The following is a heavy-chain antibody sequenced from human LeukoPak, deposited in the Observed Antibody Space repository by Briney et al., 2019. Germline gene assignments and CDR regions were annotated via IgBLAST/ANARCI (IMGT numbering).Heavy chain of an antibody. CDR1: GYTFTGYY. J-gene: IGHJ3*01. V-gene: IGHV1-2*02. D-gene: IGHD5-24*01. CDR2: INPNSGGT. CDR3: ARQRWLQLGAFDL. Sequence: ASVKVSCKASGYTFTGYYMHWVRQAPGQGLEWMGWINPNSGGTNYAQKFQGRVTMTRDTSISTAYMELSRLRSDDTAVYYCARQRWLQLGAFDLWGQGTMVTVSS.